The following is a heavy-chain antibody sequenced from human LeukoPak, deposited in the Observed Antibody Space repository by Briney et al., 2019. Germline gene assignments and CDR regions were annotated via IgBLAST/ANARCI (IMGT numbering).Heavy chain of an antibody. CDR1: GYTFTDYY. J-gene: IGHJ4*02. CDR2: INPNSGGT. V-gene: IGHV1-2*04. D-gene: IGHD4-17*01. CDR3: AREVGYGDYFDY. Sequence: ASVKVSCKASGYTFTDYYMHWVRQAPGQGLEWMGWINPNSGGTNYAQKFQGWVTMTRDTSISTAYMELSRLRSGDTAVYYCAREVGYGDYFDYWGQGTLVTVSS.